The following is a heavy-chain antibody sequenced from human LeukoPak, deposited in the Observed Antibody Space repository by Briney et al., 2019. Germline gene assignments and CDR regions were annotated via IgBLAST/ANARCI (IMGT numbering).Heavy chain of an antibody. J-gene: IGHJ4*02. V-gene: IGHV1-2*02. D-gene: IGHD1/OR15-1a*01. CDR2: INPNSGGT. CDR3: ARDRSDGTTAGY. Sequence: ASVKVSCKASGYTFTSYGISWVRQAPGQGLEWMGWINPNSGGTNYAQKFQGRVTMTRDTSISTAYMELSRLRSDDTAVYYCARDRSDGTTAGYWGQGTLVTVSS. CDR1: GYTFTSYG.